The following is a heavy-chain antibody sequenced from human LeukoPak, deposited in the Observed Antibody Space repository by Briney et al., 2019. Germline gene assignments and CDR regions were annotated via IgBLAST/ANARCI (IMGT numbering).Heavy chain of an antibody. CDR2: INPNSGGT. CDR3: ARSGSKGTIFGVVIRVPQNRWFDP. Sequence: ASVKVSCKASGYTFTSYYMHWVRQAPGQGLEWMGWINPNSGGTNYAQKFQGRVTMTRDTSISTAYMELSRLRSDDTAVYYCARSGSKGTIFGVVIRVPQNRWFDPWGQGTLVTVSS. V-gene: IGHV1-2*02. J-gene: IGHJ5*02. D-gene: IGHD3-3*01. CDR1: GYTFTSYY.